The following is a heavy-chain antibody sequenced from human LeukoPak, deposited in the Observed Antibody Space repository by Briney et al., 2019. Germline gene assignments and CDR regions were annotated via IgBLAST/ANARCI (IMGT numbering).Heavy chain of an antibody. CDR1: GYTLSNYS. CDR3: ARDSNYYDTSGYDY. D-gene: IGHD3-22*01. V-gene: IGHV1-18*01. J-gene: IGHJ4*02. Sequence: ASVKVSCKAYGYTLSNYSVSWVRQAPGQGLEWMGWISTYNGNTNYAQKVQGRVTMTTDTSTSTAYMELRSLGSDDTAVYYCARDSNYYDTSGYDYWGQGTLVTVSS. CDR2: ISTYNGNT.